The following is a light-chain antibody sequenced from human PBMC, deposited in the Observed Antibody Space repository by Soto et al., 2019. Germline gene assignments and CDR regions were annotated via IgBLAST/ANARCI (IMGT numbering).Light chain of an antibody. Sequence: QSVLTQPASVSGSPGQSITISCTGTSSDVGGYNYVSWSQQHPGQAPKLMIYDVTNRPSGVSDRFSGSKSGNTASLTISGLQAEDEADYYCSSYTSSNTVVFGGGTKVTVL. CDR2: DVT. CDR3: SSYTSSNTVV. V-gene: IGLV2-14*03. J-gene: IGLJ3*02. CDR1: SSDVGGYNY.